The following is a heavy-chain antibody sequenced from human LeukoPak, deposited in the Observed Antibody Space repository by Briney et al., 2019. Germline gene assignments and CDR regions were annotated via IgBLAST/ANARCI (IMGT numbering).Heavy chain of an antibody. CDR1: GYTFTGYY. CDR3: ARNWNYVFLDY. J-gene: IGHJ4*02. V-gene: IGHV1-2*02. Sequence: ASVKVSCKASGYTFTGYYLHWVRQAPGQRLEWMGWINPNSGGTNYAQKFQGRVTMTRDTSISTAYMELSRLRSDDTAVYYCARNWNYVFLDYWGQGTLVTVSS. CDR2: INPNSGGT. D-gene: IGHD1-7*01.